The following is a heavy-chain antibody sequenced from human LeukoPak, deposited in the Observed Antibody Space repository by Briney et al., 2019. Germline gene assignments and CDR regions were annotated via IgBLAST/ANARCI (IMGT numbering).Heavy chain of an antibody. CDR2: IPYHGVDK. Sequence: GRSLRLSCAASEFTFSRYAMHWVRQAPGKGLEWLAVIPYHGVDKFYRASVRGRFTISRDNVDNSLFLQLDNLTPDDSGVYFCARAVPTIHHMDVWGKGTTVIVSS. V-gene: IGHV3-30*04. D-gene: IGHD5-24*01. J-gene: IGHJ6*03. CDR1: EFTFSRYA. CDR3: ARAVPTIHHMDV.